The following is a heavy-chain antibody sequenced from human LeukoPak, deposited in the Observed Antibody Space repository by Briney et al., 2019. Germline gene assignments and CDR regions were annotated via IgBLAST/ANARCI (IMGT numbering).Heavy chain of an antibody. D-gene: IGHD4-17*01. CDR1: GFTFSDYY. Sequence: GGSLRLSCAASGFTFSDYYMSWVRQAPGKGLEWVSYISSSSSYTNYADSVKGRFTISRDNAKNSLYLQMNSLRAEDTAVYYCARVPAYGDYFDYWGQGTLVTVSS. CDR3: ARVPAYGDYFDY. CDR2: ISSSSSYT. J-gene: IGHJ4*02. V-gene: IGHV3-11*05.